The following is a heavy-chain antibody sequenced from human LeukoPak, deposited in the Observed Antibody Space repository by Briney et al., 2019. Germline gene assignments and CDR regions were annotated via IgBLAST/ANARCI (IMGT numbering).Heavy chain of an antibody. CDR3: ARDLPPRGYGDYGKYP. CDR1: GFTFSSYA. D-gene: IGHD4-17*01. V-gene: IGHV3-64*01. Sequence: GGSLRLSCAASGFTFSSYAMHWVRQAPGKGLEYVSAISSNGGSTYYANSVKGRFTISRDNSKNTLYLQMGSLRSEDTAVYYCARDLPPRGYGDYGKYPWGQGTLVTVSS. J-gene: IGHJ5*02. CDR2: ISSNGGST.